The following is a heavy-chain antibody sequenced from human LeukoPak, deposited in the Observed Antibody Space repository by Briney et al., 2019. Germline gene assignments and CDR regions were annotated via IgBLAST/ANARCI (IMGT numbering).Heavy chain of an antibody. J-gene: IGHJ4*02. Sequence: PSETLSLTCTVSGGSISSGSYYWSWIRQPAGKGLEWIGRIYTSGRTNYNPSLKSRVTISVDTSKNQFSLKLSSVTAADTAVYYCARGVAPDYWGQGTLVTVSS. CDR2: IYTSGRT. D-gene: IGHD5-12*01. V-gene: IGHV4-61*02. CDR1: GGSISSGSYY. CDR3: ARGVAPDY.